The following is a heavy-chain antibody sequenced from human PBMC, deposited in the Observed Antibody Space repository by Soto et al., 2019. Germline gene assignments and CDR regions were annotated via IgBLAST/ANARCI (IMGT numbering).Heavy chain of an antibody. CDR1: GYTFTNYA. D-gene: IGHD3-10*01. V-gene: IGHV1-18*01. CDR3: ASAGFGDFVYYFDY. CDR2: ISAYNGNT. J-gene: IGHJ4*02. Sequence: QVQLVQSGAEVKKPGASVKVSCKASGYTFTNYAISWVRQAPGQGLEWMGWISAYNGNTNYAQKPQGRVTITTDTSTTSAAVEPRSLSSADTSVYDFASAGFGDFVYYFDYWGQGTLVTVSS.